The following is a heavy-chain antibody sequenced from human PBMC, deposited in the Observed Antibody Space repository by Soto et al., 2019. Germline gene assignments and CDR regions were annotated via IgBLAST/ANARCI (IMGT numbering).Heavy chain of an antibody. CDR2: IYHSGST. V-gene: IGHV4-4*02. D-gene: IGHD3-16*01. CDR1: GGSISSSNW. Sequence: SETLSLTXAVSGGSISSSNWWSWVRQPPGKGLEWIGEIYHSGSTNYNPSLKSRVTISVDKSKNQFSLKLSSVTAADTAVYYCPSLGAGAHSGGGYGMDVWGQGTTVTVSS. J-gene: IGHJ6*02. CDR3: PSLGAGAHSGGGYGMDV.